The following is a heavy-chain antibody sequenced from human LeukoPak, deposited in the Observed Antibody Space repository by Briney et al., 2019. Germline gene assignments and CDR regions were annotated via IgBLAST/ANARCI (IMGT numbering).Heavy chain of an antibody. CDR3: AASGARGQLLSYRYYYYGLDV. D-gene: IGHD2-2*01. V-gene: IGHV5-51*01. J-gene: IGHJ6*02. CDR2: IYPGDSDT. Sequence: GESLKISCQASGYSFTNCRIAWVRQMPGKGLEWMGIIYPGDSDTTYSPSFQGHVTISADKSISTAYLQWMSLKASDTAMYYCAASGARGQLLSYRYYYYGLDVWGQGTTVTVSS. CDR1: GYSFTNCR.